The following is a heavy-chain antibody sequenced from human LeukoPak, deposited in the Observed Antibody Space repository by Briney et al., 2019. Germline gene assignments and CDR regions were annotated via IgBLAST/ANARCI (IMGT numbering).Heavy chain of an antibody. Sequence: PGGSLRLSCAASGFTFSNYAMSWVRQAPGRGLEWVSAISGSGSSTYYADSVKGRFTISRDNSKNMVYLQMNSLRAEDTAVYYCAKDKGGYCSSTSCYTPPFDYWGQGTLVTVSS. CDR2: ISGSGSST. CDR1: GFTFSNYA. J-gene: IGHJ4*02. CDR3: AKDKGGYCSSTSCYTPPFDY. D-gene: IGHD2-2*02. V-gene: IGHV3-23*01.